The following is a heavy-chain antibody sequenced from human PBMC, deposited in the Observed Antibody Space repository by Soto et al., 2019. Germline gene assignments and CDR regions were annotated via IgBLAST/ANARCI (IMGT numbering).Heavy chain of an antibody. Sequence: SETLSLTCTVSGGSISSYYWSWIRQPPGKGLEWIGYIYYSGSTNYNPSLKSRVTISVDTSKNQFSLKLSSVTAADTAVYYCARGEYSSQLYLYYYGMDVWGQGTTVTVSS. D-gene: IGHD6-6*01. V-gene: IGHV4-59*01. CDR2: IYYSGST. CDR1: GGSISSYY. J-gene: IGHJ6*02. CDR3: ARGEYSSQLYLYYYGMDV.